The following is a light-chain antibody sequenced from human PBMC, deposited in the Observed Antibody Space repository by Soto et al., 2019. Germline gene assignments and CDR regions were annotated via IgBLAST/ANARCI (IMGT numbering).Light chain of an antibody. CDR2: DTS. V-gene: IGKV3-11*01. CDR3: QHRYNWPHT. CDR1: QTVSSF. Sequence: EIVLSQSPAILSLSPGDRATLSCSASQTVSSFLAWYQQKPVQAPRLLIYDTSNRATGVPARFSASGSGTDFTLTISSLEPEDFAVYFCQHRYNWPHTVGQGTKLEIK. J-gene: IGKJ2*01.